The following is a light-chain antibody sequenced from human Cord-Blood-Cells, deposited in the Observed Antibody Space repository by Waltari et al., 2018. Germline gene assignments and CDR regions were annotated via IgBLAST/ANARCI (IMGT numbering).Light chain of an antibody. Sequence: QSALTQPPSASGSPGPSVTISCTGTSSDVGGCNYDSWYQQPPGKAPKLMIYDVSKRPAGVPDRFSGSKSGNTASLTVSGLQAEDEADYYCSSYAGSNNLFGGGTKLTVL. CDR1: SSDVGGCNY. CDR2: DVS. J-gene: IGLJ2*01. CDR3: SSYAGSNNL. V-gene: IGLV2-8*01.